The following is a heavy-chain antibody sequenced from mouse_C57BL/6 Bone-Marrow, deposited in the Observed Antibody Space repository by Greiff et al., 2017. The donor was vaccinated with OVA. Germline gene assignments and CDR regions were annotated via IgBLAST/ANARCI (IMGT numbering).Heavy chain of an antibody. CDR1: GYTFTSYW. CDR2: IDPSDSYT. V-gene: IGHV1-59*01. CDR3: ARDAGKYGYAKDYYAMDY. J-gene: IGHJ4*01. D-gene: IGHD2-2*01. Sequence: QVHVKQPGAELVRPGTSVKLSCKASGYTFTSYWMHWVKQRPGQGLEWIGVIDPSDSYTNYNQKFKGKATLTVDTSSSTAYMQLSSLTSEDSAVYYCARDAGKYGYAKDYYAMDYWGQGTSVTVSS.